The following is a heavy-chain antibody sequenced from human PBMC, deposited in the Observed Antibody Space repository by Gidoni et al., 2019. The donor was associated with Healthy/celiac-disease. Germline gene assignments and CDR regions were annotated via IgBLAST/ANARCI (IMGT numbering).Heavy chain of an antibody. V-gene: IGHV4-31*03. J-gene: IGHJ4*02. CDR1: GGSISSGGYY. CDR3: ARVFGYDRSGFYSSYHFDY. CDR2: ISYSGST. D-gene: IGHD3-22*01. Sequence: QVQLQESGPGLVKPSQTLSLTCTVPGGSISSGGYYWSWIRQHPGKGLEWIGYISYSGSTYYNPSLKSRVTISVDTSKNQFSLKLRSVTAADTAVYYCARVFGYDRSGFYSSYHFDYWGQGTLVTVSS.